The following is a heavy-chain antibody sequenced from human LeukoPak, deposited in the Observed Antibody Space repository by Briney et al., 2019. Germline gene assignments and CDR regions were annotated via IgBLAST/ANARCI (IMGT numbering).Heavy chain of an antibody. CDR2: ISSNSHYI. J-gene: IGHJ4*02. CDR1: GFTFSTYS. CDR3: VRDSSDFDY. D-gene: IGHD3-22*01. Sequence: GGSLRLSCAASGFTFSTYSMNWVRQAPGKGLEWVSSISSNSHYIYYADSMRGRFTIFRDNAKNSLFLQMNSLRAEDTAIYYCVRDSSDFDYWGQGTLVTVSS. V-gene: IGHV3-21*01.